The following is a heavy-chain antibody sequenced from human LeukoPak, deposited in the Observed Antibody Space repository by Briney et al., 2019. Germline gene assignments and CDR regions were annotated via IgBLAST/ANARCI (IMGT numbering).Heavy chain of an antibody. Sequence: GGSLRLSCAASGFTFSAYWMHWVRQAPGKGLEWVSRINPDGSTTIYADSVKGRFTISRDNAKNTLYLQMDSLRAEDTAVYYCATVSMTAAGPFDYWGQGTLVTVSS. J-gene: IGHJ4*02. CDR3: ATVSMTAAGPFDY. CDR1: GFTFSAYW. V-gene: IGHV3-74*01. D-gene: IGHD6-13*01. CDR2: INPDGSTT.